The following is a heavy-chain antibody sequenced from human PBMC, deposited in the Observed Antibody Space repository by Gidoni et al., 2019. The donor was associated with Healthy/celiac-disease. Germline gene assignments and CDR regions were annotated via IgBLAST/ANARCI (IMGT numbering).Heavy chain of an antibody. CDR3: ARGTTIRGSPLGY. V-gene: IGHV4-59*01. Sequence: QVQLQESGPGLVKPSETLSLTCTVSGGSISSYYWSWIRQPPGKGLEWIGYLYYSGSTNYNPSLKRRVTKSVETSKNQFSPKLSFGTAADTAVYYCARGTTIRGSPLGYWGQGTLVTVSS. D-gene: IGHD5-12*01. CDR1: GGSISSYY. CDR2: LYYSGST. J-gene: IGHJ4*02.